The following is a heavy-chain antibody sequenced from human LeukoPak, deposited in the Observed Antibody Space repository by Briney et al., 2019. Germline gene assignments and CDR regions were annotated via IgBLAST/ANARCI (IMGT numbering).Heavy chain of an antibody. CDR3: ARRRETMADY. CDR2: IYPGDSDT. D-gene: IGHD3-10*01. Sequence: HGESLKISCKGSGFSFISYWIAWVRQMPGKGLEWMGIIYPGDSDTRYSPSFQGQVTISADKSISTAYLQWGSLKASDTAMYYCARRRETMADYWGQGTLVTVSS. V-gene: IGHV5-51*01. CDR1: GFSFISYW. J-gene: IGHJ4*02.